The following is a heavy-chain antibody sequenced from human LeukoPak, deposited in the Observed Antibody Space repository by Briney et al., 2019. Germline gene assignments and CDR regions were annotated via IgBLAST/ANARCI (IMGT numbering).Heavy chain of an antibody. CDR1: GGSISSSSYY. CDR3: ARPRTFVAVTIRGTGCLDP. Sequence: SETLSLTCTVSGGSISSSSYYWGWLRQSPGRGLEWIGSIDYSGSTYYNPCLKSRATIPVDTSNTKFSLRLDSVTAADTAGYFCARPRTFVAVTIRGTGCLDPWGQGTRV. D-gene: IGHD3-3*01. J-gene: IGHJ5*02. CDR2: IDYSGST. V-gene: IGHV4-39*01.